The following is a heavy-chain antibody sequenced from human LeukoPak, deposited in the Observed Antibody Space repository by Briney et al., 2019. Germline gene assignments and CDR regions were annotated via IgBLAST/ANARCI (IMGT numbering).Heavy chain of an antibody. Sequence: GGSLRLSTAASGFSFRNYAMHWVRQTPGKGLEWVSGIIGSGTSTYYADFVKGRFTISRDNSKNTLYLQMSSLRAEDTAMYYCVKESDTARCLDYCGQGAPVTVSS. CDR1: GFSFRNYA. CDR3: VKESDTARCLDY. CDR2: IIGSGTST. J-gene: IGHJ4*02. D-gene: IGHD2-15*01. V-gene: IGHV3-23*01.